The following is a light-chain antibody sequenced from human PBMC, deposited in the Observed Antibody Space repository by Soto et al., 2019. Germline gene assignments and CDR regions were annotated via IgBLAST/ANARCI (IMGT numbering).Light chain of an antibody. J-gene: IGLJ1*01. CDR3: CSHAGSNTYV. CDR1: SSDVGSGNV. Sequence: QSALTQPASVSGSPGQSITISCTGTSSDVGSGNVVSWYQHYPGKAPQLMIYEGFKRPSGVSSRFSGSKSGNTASLTISGLQAEDEADYYCCSHAGSNTYVFGTGTKLTV. CDR2: EGF. V-gene: IGLV2-23*01.